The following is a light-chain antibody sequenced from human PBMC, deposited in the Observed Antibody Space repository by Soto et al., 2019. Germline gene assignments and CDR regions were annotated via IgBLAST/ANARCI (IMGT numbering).Light chain of an antibody. CDR2: KAS. V-gene: IGKV1-5*03. CDR3: QQYKSSST. Sequence: DIPMTQSPSTLSASVGDTVTITCRAIESISIWLAWYQQKPGKAPNLLINKASSLQSEVPSRFSGSGSGTEFTLTITSLQPDDFGVYYCQQYKSSSTFGQGTKVDIK. J-gene: IGKJ1*01. CDR1: ESISIW.